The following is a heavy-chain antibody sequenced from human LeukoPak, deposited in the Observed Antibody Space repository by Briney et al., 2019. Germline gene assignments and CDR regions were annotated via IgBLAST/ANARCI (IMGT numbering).Heavy chain of an antibody. CDR1: GYTFTSYA. D-gene: IGHD6-13*01. Sequence: GASVKVSCKASGYTFTSYAMNWVRQAPGQGLEWMGWINTNTGNPTYAQGFTGRFVFSLDTSVSTAYLQISGLKAEDTAVYYCARDPLEQPQSGAFDIWGQGTMVTVSS. CDR2: INTNTGNP. V-gene: IGHV7-4-1*02. J-gene: IGHJ3*02. CDR3: ARDPLEQPQSGAFDI.